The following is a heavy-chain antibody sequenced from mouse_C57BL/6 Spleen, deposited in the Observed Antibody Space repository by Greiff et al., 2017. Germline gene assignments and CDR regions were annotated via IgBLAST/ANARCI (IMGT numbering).Heavy chain of an antibody. Sequence: QVQLQQSGPELVKPGASVKISCKASGYAFSSSWMHWVKQRPGKGLEWIGRIYPGDGDTNYNGKFKGKATLTADKSSSTAYMQLSSLTSEDSAVYFCARGDSSGPWFAYWGQGTLVTVSA. D-gene: IGHD3-2*02. CDR1: GYAFSSSW. J-gene: IGHJ3*01. V-gene: IGHV1-82*01. CDR2: IYPGDGDT. CDR3: ARGDSSGPWFAY.